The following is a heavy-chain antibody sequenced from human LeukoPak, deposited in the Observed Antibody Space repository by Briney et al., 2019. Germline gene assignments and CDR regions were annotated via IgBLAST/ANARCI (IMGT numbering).Heavy chain of an antibody. V-gene: IGHV3-15*01. J-gene: IGHJ6*03. CDR3: TTSSYSSGLHYYYYYYMDV. CDR1: GFTFSNAW. D-gene: IGHD6-19*01. Sequence: GGSLRLSCAASGFTFSNAWMHWVRQAPGKGLEWVGRIKSTTDGGTTDYAAPVKGRFTISREDSESTLFLQMNSLKIEDTAVYYCTTSSYSSGLHYYYYYYMDVWGKGTTVTVSS. CDR2: IKSTTDGGTT.